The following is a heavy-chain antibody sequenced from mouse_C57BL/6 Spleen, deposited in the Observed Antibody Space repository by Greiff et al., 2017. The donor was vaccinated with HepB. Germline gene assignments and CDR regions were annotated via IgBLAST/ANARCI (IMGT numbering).Heavy chain of an antibody. CDR1: GYSITSGYY. CDR3: ARDYHDGYYVYWYFDV. Sequence: EVKLMESGPGLVKPSQSLSLTCSVTGYSITSGYYWNWIRQFPGNKLEWMGYISYDGSNNYNPSLKNRISITRDTSKNQFFLKLNSVTTEDTATYYCARDYHDGYYVYWYFDVWGTGTTVTVSS. V-gene: IGHV3-6*01. CDR2: ISYDGSN. D-gene: IGHD2-3*01. J-gene: IGHJ1*03.